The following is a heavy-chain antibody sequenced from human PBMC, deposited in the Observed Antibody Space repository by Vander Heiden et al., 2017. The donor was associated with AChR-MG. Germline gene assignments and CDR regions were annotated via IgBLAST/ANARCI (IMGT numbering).Heavy chain of an antibody. CDR1: GFTFSSNA. D-gene: IGHD3-10*01. V-gene: IGHV3-23*01. J-gene: IGHJ4*02. CDR3: AKDQAGDFDY. Sequence: EVQLMESAGGLVQPGAALRLPWAFFGFTFSSNAMSWVRQGPGKGLEWVSTIRGSGGTTYYADSVKGRFTISRDNSKNTLYLQMNSLRAEDTAVYYCAKDQAGDFDYWGQGTLVTVSS. CDR2: IRGSGGTT.